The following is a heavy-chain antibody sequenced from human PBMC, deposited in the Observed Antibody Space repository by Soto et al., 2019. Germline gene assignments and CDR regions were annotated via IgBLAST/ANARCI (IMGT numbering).Heavy chain of an antibody. V-gene: IGHV1-2*02. J-gene: IGHJ5*02. D-gene: IGHD3-22*01. CDR1: GYTFTGYY. CDR3: ARGYYYDSSGYSWFDP. Sequence: VASVKVSCKASGYTFTGYYMHWVRQAPGQGLEWMGWINPNSGGTNYAQKFQGRVTMTRDTSISTAYMELSRLRSDDTAVYYCARGYYYDSSGYSWFDPWARERWSPSPQ. CDR2: INPNSGGT.